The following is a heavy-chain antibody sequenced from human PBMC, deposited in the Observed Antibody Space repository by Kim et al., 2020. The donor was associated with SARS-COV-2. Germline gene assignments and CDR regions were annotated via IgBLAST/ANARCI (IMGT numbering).Heavy chain of an antibody. V-gene: IGHV4-59*08. Sequence: SETLSLTCTVSGGSISSYYWSWIRQPPGKGLEWIGYIYYSGSTNYNPSLKSRVTISVDTSKNQFSLKLSSVTAADTAASYCARIRCSSTSCWKIDYWGQG. CDR1: GGSISSYY. CDR3: ARIRCSSTSCWKIDY. CDR2: IYYSGST. D-gene: IGHD2-2*01. J-gene: IGHJ4*02.